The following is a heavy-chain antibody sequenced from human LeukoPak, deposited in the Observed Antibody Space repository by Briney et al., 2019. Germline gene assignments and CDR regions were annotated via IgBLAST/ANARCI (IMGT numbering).Heavy chain of an antibody. CDR3: AKSRCTINDAFDI. D-gene: IGHD3-3*01. Sequence: GGALRLSCPACSLTFSRFPISSACQAQGKGLEWVSGISTSGGSTYYADSVKGRFTISKDNSKNTLYVQMSSLRAEDTAEYYRAKSRCTINDAFDIWGQGTMVTVSA. CDR1: SLTFSRFP. V-gene: IGHV3-23*01. J-gene: IGHJ3*02. CDR2: ISTSGGST.